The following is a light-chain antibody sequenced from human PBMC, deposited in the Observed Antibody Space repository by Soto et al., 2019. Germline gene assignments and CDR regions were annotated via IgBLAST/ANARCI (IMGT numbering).Light chain of an antibody. J-gene: IGLJ1*01. CDR3: SSYTSGNTLYV. CDR2: EVS. CDR1: RSDVGAYIY. Sequence: QSALTQPASVSGSPGQSITISCTGTRSDVGAYIYVSWYQQHPGKAPRLMIYEVSNRPSGVSNRFSGSKSGNTASLTISGLQAEDEADYYCSSYTSGNTLYVFGSGTKLTVL. V-gene: IGLV2-14*01.